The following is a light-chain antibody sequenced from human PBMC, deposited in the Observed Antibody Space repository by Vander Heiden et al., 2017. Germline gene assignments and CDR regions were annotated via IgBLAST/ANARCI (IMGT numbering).Light chain of an antibody. CDR2: AAS. Sequence: IQMTQSPSSLSVSVGDRVTITCRASQSIGNYLIWYQQKPGKAPKVLIYAASSLQSGVPSRFSGRGSGTDFTLTISSLRPEDFATYYCQQSYNTPLTFGGGTKVDLK. CDR3: QQSYNTPLT. J-gene: IGKJ4*01. CDR1: QSIGNY. V-gene: IGKV1-39*01.